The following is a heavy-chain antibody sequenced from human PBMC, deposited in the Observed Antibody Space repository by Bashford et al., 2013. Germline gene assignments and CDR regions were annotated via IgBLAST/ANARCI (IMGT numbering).Heavy chain of an antibody. CDR3: ARISEPVENFQH. CDR1: GGSISSGGYY. CDR2: IDHSGTT. Sequence: SETLSLTCAVSGGSISSGGYYWSWIRQXPGRGLEWIGNIDHSGTTFYSPPLSSRLTLSVDTSKGQFSLELRSVTAADTAVYYCARISEPVENFQHWGQGTLVTVSS. D-gene: IGHD1-14*01. V-gene: IGHV4-31*11. J-gene: IGHJ1*01.